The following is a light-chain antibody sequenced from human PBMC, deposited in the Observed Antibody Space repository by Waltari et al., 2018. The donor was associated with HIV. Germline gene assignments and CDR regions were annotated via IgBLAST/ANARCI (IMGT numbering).Light chain of an antibody. Sequence: QLVLTQSASASASLGASVKLTCTLSSGYTAYAIAWHQQQAEKGPRYLMKVNSDGSYSRGDVIPERFSCCSSEAERYLTISSLQTEGEADYDCQTWDTGIRVFGGGTKLTVL. CDR2: VNSDGSY. V-gene: IGLV4-69*01. CDR1: SGYTAYA. CDR3: QTWDTGIRV. J-gene: IGLJ3*02.